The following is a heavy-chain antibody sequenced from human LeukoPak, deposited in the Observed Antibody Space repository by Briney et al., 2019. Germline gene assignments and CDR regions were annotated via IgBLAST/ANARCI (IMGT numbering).Heavy chain of an antibody. D-gene: IGHD6-19*01. CDR3: ARVGYSSGWFFDY. Sequence: SETLSLTCTVSGGSISSGDYYWSWIRQPPGKGLEWIGYIYYSGSTNYNPSLKSRVTISVDTSKNQFSLKLSSVTAADTAVYYCARVGYSSGWFFDYWGQGTLVTVSS. V-gene: IGHV4-61*08. CDR2: IYYSGST. CDR1: GGSISSGDYY. J-gene: IGHJ4*02.